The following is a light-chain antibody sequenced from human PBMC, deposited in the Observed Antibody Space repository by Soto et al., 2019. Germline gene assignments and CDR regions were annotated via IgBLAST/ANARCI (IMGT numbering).Light chain of an antibody. V-gene: IGLV2-14*03. CDR3: SSYTSSSTLV. CDR1: SSDIGGYDY. CDR2: DVT. J-gene: IGLJ1*01. Sequence: QSVLTQPASVSGSPGQSITISCTGTSSDIGGYDYVSWYQQHPDKAPKLIIYDVTGRPSGVSNRFSGSKSGNTASLTISGLQAEDEADYYCSSYTSSSTLVFGPGTKVTVL.